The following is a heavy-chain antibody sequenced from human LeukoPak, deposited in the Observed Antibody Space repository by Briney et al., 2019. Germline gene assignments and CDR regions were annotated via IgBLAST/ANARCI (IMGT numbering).Heavy chain of an antibody. J-gene: IGHJ3*02. CDR2: TKEDGSEK. Sequence: SGGSLRLSCAASGFIFSSYWMSWVRQAPGKGLEWVANTKEDGSEKYYVDSVKGRITIFRDNTKNSLYLQMNSLRAEDTAVYYCVKCYSRAFDIWGQGTMVTVSS. D-gene: IGHD2-21*01. CDR3: VKCYSRAFDI. CDR1: GFIFSSYW. V-gene: IGHV3-7*01.